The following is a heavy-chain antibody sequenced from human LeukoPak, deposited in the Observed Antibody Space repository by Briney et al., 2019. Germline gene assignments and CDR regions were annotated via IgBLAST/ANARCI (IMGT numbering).Heavy chain of an antibody. CDR1: EFTFSSFA. Sequence: GGSLRLSCAVSEFTFSSFAMGWVRQTPGKGLEWLSYISSDGGTTSYADSVKGRFTISRDNSRNMVFLQMNSLRAEDTAVYYCARDARIDYWGQGTLVTVSS. V-gene: IGHV3-23*01. D-gene: IGHD2-15*01. CDR3: ARDARIDY. J-gene: IGHJ4*02. CDR2: ISSDGGTT.